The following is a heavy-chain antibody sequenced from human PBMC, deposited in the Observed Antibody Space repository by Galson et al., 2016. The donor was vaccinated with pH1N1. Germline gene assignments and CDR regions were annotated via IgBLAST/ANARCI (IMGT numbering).Heavy chain of an antibody. Sequence: SLRLSCAASGFTFTTYAMLWVRQAPGKGLEWVAVILYDGTNEYYADSVKGRFTISRDKTQSTVYLQMNSLRTEDTAVYYCARGSEYSGHEGFHWAQGTLVIVSS. V-gene: IGHV3-30*04. CDR3: ARGSEYSGHEGFH. CDR1: GFTFTTYA. CDR2: ILYDGTNE. D-gene: IGHD5-12*01. J-gene: IGHJ4*02.